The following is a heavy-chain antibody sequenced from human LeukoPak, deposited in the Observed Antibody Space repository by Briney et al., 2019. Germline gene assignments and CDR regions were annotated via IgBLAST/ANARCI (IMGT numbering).Heavy chain of an antibody. CDR3: ARDNYDYGDYYFDY. J-gene: IGHJ4*02. V-gene: IGHV3-21*01. Sequence: GGSLRLSCAVSGFTFSSYGMNWLRQAPGKGLEWVSFISSGSRSIYYADSVKGRFTISRDNAKNSLYLQMNSLRTEDTAVYYCARDNYDYGDYYFDYWGQGTLVTVSS. CDR1: GFTFSSYG. D-gene: IGHD4-17*01. CDR2: ISSGSRSI.